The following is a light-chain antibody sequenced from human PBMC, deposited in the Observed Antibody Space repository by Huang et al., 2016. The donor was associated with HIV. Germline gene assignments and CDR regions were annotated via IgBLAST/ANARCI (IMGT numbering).Light chain of an antibody. CDR2: GAS. CDR3: QQYNNWPPWT. J-gene: IGKJ1*01. V-gene: IGKV3-15*01. CDR1: QSVSSI. Sequence: EIVLTQSPATVSVSPGERVTLSCRASQSVSSILAWYQQKPGQAPRLLIYGASTRATGIPGRFSGSGSGTECTLTISSLQSEDWAVYFCQQYNNWPPWTFGQGTKVDIK.